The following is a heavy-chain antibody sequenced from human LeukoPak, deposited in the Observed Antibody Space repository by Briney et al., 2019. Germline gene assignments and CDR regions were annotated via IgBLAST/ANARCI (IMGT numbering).Heavy chain of an antibody. CDR1: GFTFDDYA. J-gene: IGHJ4*02. CDR3: XXXAASYYYDSSGYIDY. Sequence: PGRSLRLSCAASGFTFDDYAMHWVRQAPGKGLEWVSGISWNSGSIVYADSVKGRFTISRDNAKNSLYLQMNSLRAEDMALYYCXXXAASYYYDSSGYIDYWGQGTLVTVSS. V-gene: IGHV3-9*03. D-gene: IGHD3-22*01. CDR2: ISWNSGSI.